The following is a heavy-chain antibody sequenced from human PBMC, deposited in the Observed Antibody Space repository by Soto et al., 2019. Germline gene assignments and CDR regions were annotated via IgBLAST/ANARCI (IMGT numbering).Heavy chain of an antibody. CDR3: ARDPVAARPWDSSSWYDY. CDR2: INPSGGST. D-gene: IGHD6-13*01. CDR1: GYTFTSYY. Sequence: GASVKVSCKASGYTFTSYYMHWVRQAPGQGLEWMGIINPSGGSTSYAQKFQGRVTMTRDTSTSTVYMELSSLRSEETAVYYCARDPVAARPWDSSSWYDYWGQGTLVTVSS. V-gene: IGHV1-46*01. J-gene: IGHJ4*02.